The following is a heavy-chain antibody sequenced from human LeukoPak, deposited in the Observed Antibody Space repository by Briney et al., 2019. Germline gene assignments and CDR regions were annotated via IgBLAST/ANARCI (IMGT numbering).Heavy chain of an antibody. CDR1: GVSIRSYY. D-gene: IGHD3-10*01. CDR2: IYYSGST. J-gene: IGHJ6*02. Sequence: KPSETLSLTCTVSGVSIRSYYWSWIRQSPGKGLEWIGYIYYSGSTNYNPSLKSRVTISVDTSKNQFSLRLSSVTAADTAVYYCPRFYCAGSYSAYYYFGMDVWGQGTTVTVSS. V-gene: IGHV4-59*08. CDR3: PRFYCAGSYSAYYYFGMDV.